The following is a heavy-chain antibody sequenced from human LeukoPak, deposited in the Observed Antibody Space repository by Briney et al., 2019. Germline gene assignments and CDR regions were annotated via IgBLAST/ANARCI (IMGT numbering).Heavy chain of an antibody. CDR3: ARDCSGGSCYPYNWFDP. CDR2: IYHSGST. J-gene: IGHJ5*02. V-gene: IGHV4-4*02. Sequence: SETLSLTCAVSGGSISSSNWWSWVRQPPGKGLEWIGEIYHSGSTNYNPSLKSRVTISVDKSKNQFSLKLSSVTAADTAVYYCARDCSGGSCYPYNWFDPWGQGTQVTVSS. CDR1: GGSISSSNW. D-gene: IGHD2-15*01.